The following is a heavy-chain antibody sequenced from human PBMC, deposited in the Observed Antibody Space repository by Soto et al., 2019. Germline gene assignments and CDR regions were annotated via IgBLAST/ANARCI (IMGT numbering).Heavy chain of an antibody. V-gene: IGHV3-53*01. D-gene: IGHD2-21*02. Sequence: QPGGSLRLSCAASGFTVSSNYMSWVRQAPGKGLEWVSVIYSGGSTYYADSVKGRFTISRDNSKNTLYLQMNSLRAEDTAVYYCARAPPYCGGDCSSPFDYWGQGTLVTVSS. CDR3: ARAPPYCGGDCSSPFDY. CDR1: GFTVSSNY. CDR2: IYSGGST. J-gene: IGHJ4*02.